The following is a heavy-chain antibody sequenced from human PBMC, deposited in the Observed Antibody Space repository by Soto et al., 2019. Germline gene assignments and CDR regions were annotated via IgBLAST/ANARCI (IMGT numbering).Heavy chain of an antibody. CDR3: ARIRGYSYGPDAFDI. D-gene: IGHD5-18*01. J-gene: IGHJ3*02. Sequence: GGSLRLSFAASGFTFSDYYMSWIRQAPGKGLEWVSYISSSSSYTNYADSVKGRFTISRDNAKNSLYLQMNSLRAEDTAVYYCARIRGYSYGPDAFDIWGQGTMVTVSS. CDR2: ISSSSSYT. CDR1: GFTFSDYY. V-gene: IGHV3-11*06.